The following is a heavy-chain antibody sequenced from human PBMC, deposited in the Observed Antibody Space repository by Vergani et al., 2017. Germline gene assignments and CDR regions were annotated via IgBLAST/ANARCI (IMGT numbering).Heavy chain of an antibody. CDR1: GFSLNTRGVS. V-gene: IGHV2-5*04. D-gene: IGHD1-7*01. Sequence: QITLKESGPTLVKPTQTLTLTCTFSGFSLNTRGVSVAWIRQPPGKALDWLALIYWNDDQHYSPSLNNRVTITKDTSNNQVVLTMTNMDYVDTGTYYCVYRKTEFGTTGCFYPFYSYYYMDVWGKGTTVTVSS. J-gene: IGHJ6*03. CDR3: VYRKTEFGTTGCFYPFYSYYYMDV. CDR2: IYWNDDQ.